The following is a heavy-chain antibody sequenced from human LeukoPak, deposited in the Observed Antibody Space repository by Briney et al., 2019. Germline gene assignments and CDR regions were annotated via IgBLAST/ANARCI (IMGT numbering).Heavy chain of an antibody. CDR2: ISGSGDST. Sequence: PGGSLRLSCAASGFTFSTYAMNWVRQAPGKGLEWVSTISGSGDSTYYADSVKGRFTISRDNFKNTLLLQMNSLRAEDTAVYYCAKGSATPYWGQGTLVTVST. V-gene: IGHV3-23*01. CDR1: GFTFSTYA. J-gene: IGHJ4*02. CDR3: AKGSATPY. D-gene: IGHD1-26*01.